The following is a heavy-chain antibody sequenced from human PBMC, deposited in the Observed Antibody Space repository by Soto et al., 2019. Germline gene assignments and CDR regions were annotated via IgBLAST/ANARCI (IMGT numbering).Heavy chain of an antibody. Sequence: LSLTCAVSGGSISSGGYSWSWIRQPPGKGLEWIGYIYHSGSTYYNPSLKSRVTISVDRSKNQFSLKLSSVTAADTAVYYCASHLNYYDSSGYYYGWFDPWGQGTLVTVSS. J-gene: IGHJ5*02. V-gene: IGHV4-30-2*01. CDR1: GGSISSGGYS. CDR3: ASHLNYYDSSGYYYGWFDP. CDR2: IYHSGST. D-gene: IGHD3-22*01.